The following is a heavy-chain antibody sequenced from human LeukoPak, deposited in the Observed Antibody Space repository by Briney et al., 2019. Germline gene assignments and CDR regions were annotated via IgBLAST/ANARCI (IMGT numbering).Heavy chain of an antibody. Sequence: ASVKVSCKASGYTFTSYDINWVRRATGQGLEWMGWMNPNSGNTGYAQKFQGRVTITRNTSISTAYMELSSLRSEDTAVYYCARGRIGMTSYYYMDVWGKGTTVTVSS. CDR3: ARGRIGMTSYYYMDV. D-gene: IGHD2/OR15-2a*01. CDR1: GYTFTSYD. J-gene: IGHJ6*03. V-gene: IGHV1-8*03. CDR2: MNPNSGNT.